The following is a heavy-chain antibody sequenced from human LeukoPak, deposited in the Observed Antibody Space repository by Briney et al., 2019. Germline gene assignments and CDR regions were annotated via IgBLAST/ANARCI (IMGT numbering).Heavy chain of an antibody. D-gene: IGHD6-13*01. CDR3: ARRATGSTWDDY. CDR1: GYSFTIYW. Sequence: GESLKISCKASGYSFTIYWIGWVRQRPGKGLEWMGIIYPGDSDTRYSPSFQGHVTISADKSISTAYLQWSSLKASDTAMYYCARRATGSTWDDYWGQGTLVTVSS. V-gene: IGHV5-51*01. J-gene: IGHJ4*02. CDR2: IYPGDSDT.